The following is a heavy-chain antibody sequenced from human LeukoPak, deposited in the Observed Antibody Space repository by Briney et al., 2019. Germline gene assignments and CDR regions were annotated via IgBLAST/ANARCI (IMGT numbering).Heavy chain of an antibody. J-gene: IGHJ6*02. D-gene: IGHD3-10*01. CDR1: GYTFTSYG. CDR2: ISAYNGNT. CDR3: ARAWYYYGSGSYLLYYYYGMDV. V-gene: IGHV1-18*01. Sequence: GASVKVSCKASGYTFTSYGISWVRQAPGQGLEWMGWISAYNGNTNYAQKLQGRVTMTRNTSISTAYMELSSLRSEDTAVYYCARAWYYYGSGSYLLYYYYGMDVWGQGTTVTVSS.